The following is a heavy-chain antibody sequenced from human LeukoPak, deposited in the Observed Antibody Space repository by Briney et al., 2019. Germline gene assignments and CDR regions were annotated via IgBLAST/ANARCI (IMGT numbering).Heavy chain of an antibody. Sequence: GGSLRLSCAASGFIFSSYAMSWVRQAPGKGLEWVSAISGSGGSTYYADSVKGRFTISRDNSKNTLYLQMNSLRAEDTAVYYCAAQADYYYDSSYIDYWGQGTLVTVSS. V-gene: IGHV3-23*01. D-gene: IGHD3-22*01. CDR1: GFIFSSYA. CDR2: ISGSGGST. CDR3: AAQADYYYDSSYIDY. J-gene: IGHJ4*02.